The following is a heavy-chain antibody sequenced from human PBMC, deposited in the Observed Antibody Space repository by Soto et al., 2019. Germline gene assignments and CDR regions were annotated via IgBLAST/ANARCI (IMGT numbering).Heavy chain of an antibody. CDR2: INHSGST. V-gene: IGHV4-34*01. D-gene: IGHD2-15*01. CDR1: GGSFSGYY. J-gene: IGHJ6*02. Sequence: QVQLQQWGAGLLKPSETLSLTCAVYGGSFSGYYWSWIRQPPGKGLEWIGEINHSGSTNYNPSLKSRVTISVDTSKNQFSLKLSSVPAADTAVYYCARGGRNVVVVAATRYYYYYGMDVWGQGTTVTVSS. CDR3: ARGGRNVVVVAATRYYYYYGMDV.